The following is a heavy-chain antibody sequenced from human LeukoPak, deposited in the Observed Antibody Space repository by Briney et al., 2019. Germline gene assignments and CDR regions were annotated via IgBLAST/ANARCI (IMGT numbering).Heavy chain of an antibody. D-gene: IGHD3-9*01. CDR3: AKDNNYDILTGPKFDY. Sequence: GGSLRLSCAASGFTFDDYAMHWVRQAPGKGLEWVSGISWNSGSIGYADSVKGRFTISRDNAKNSLYLQMNSLRAEDTALYYCAKDNNYDILTGPKFDYWGQGTLVTVSS. J-gene: IGHJ4*02. CDR2: ISWNSGSI. V-gene: IGHV3-9*01. CDR1: GFTFDDYA.